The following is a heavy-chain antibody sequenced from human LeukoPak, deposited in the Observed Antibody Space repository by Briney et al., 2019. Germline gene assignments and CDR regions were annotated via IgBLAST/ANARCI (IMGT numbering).Heavy chain of an antibody. V-gene: IGHV3-49*04. D-gene: IGHD5-12*01. J-gene: IGHJ6*03. CDR1: GFTFSSYS. CDR3: NSADSGYDETLYYYYYMDV. CDR2: IRSKAYGGTT. Sequence: GGSLRLSCAASGFTFSSYSMNWVRQAPGKGLEWVGFIRSKAYGGTTEYAASVKGRFTISRDDSKSIAYLQMNSLKTEDTAVYYCNSADSGYDETLYYYYYMDVWGKGTTVTISS.